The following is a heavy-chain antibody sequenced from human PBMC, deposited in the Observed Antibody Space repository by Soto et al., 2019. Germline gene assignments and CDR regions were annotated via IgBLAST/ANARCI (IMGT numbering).Heavy chain of an antibody. V-gene: IGHV4-4*02. D-gene: IGHD3-3*01. CDR1: GGSISSSNW. CDR3: ASRFVAYYDFWSGYLARNFDY. Sequence: PSETLSLTCAVSGGSISSSNWWSWVRQPPGKGLEWFGEIYHSGSTNYNPSLKSRVTISVDKSKNQFSLKLSSVTAADTAVYYCASRFVAYYDFWSGYLARNFDYWGQGTLVTVSS. J-gene: IGHJ4*02. CDR2: IYHSGST.